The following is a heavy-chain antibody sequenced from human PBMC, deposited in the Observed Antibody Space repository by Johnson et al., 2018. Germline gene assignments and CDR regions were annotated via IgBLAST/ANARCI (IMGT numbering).Heavy chain of an antibody. V-gene: IGHV3-30*18. CDR3: SKDTGYSSSWYYINYMDV. D-gene: IGHD6-13*01. J-gene: IGHJ6*03. CDR2: ISYDGSNK. CDR1: GFTFSSYG. Sequence: QVQLVQSGGGVVQPGRSLRLSCAASGFTFSSYGMHWVRQAPGKGLEWVAVISYDGSNKYYADSVKGRFTISRDNSKNTLYLQMNSLRAEDTAVYDWSKDTGYSSSWYYINYMDVWGKGTTVTVSS.